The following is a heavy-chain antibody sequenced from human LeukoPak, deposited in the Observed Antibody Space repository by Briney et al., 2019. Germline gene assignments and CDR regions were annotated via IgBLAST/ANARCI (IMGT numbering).Heavy chain of an antibody. D-gene: IGHD1-1*01. CDR2: SSGNGGVI. J-gene: IGHJ4*02. Sequence: GGSLRLSCAASGFTFSDNYMTWGRQAPGKGLEGLSYSSGNGGVIQYADSVKGRFTISRDNDKNLLYLQMDSLRVEDTAIYYCARDPRTVRIWGQGTLVTVSS. CDR1: GFTFSDNY. V-gene: IGHV3-11*04. CDR3: ARDPRTVRI.